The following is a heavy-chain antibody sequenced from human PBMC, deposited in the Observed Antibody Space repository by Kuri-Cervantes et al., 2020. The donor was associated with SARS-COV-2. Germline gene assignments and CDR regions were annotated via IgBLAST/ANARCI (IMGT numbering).Heavy chain of an antibody. CDR2: IWYDGSNK. D-gene: IGHD5-18*01. CDR3: ARAYSYGFLSFGWCDY. CDR1: GFTFGSYG. V-gene: IGHV3-33*01. J-gene: IGHJ4*02. Sequence: GGSLRLSCAASGFTFGSYGMHWVRQAPGKGLEWVAVIWYDGSNKYYADSVKGRFTISRDNSKDTLYLQMNSLRAEDTAVYYCARAYSYGFLSFGWCDYWGQGTLVTVSS.